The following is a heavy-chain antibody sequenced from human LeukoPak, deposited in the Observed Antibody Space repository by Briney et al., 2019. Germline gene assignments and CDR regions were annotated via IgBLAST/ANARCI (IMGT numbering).Heavy chain of an antibody. V-gene: IGHV3-23*01. J-gene: IGHJ4*02. CDR2: ISGSGGST. CDR3: AKGYSGYDHFDY. CDR1: GFTFSSYA. D-gene: IGHD5-12*01. Sequence: GGSLRLSCAASGFTFSSYAMSWVRRAPGKGLEWVSAISGSGGSTYYADSVKGRFTISRDNSKNTLYLQMNSLRAEDTAAYYCAKGYSGYDHFDYWGQGTLVTVSS.